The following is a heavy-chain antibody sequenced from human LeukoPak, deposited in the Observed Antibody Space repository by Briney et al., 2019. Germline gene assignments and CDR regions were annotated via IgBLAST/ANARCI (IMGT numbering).Heavy chain of an antibody. J-gene: IGHJ6*03. CDR3: AREVRVAATDYYYYYYMDV. V-gene: IGHV1-2*02. CDR1: GYTFTGYY. CDR2: INPNSGGT. Sequence: ASVKVSCKASGYTFTGYYMHWVRQAPGQGLEWMGWINPNSGGTNYAQKFQGRVTMTRDTSISTAYMELSRLRSDDTAVYYCAREVRVAATDYYYYYYMDVWGKGTTVTVSS. D-gene: IGHD6-13*01.